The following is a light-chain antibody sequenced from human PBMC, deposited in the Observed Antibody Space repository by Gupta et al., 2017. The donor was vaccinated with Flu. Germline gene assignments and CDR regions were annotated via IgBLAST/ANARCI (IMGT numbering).Light chain of an antibody. CDR2: TAS. CDR1: QGTGND. Sequence: PSVPSALVGDTVTIVSLSSQGTGNDLGCFHQVPGKVPKRLIYTASMLQSAVPSTFSGSGSGREFTLTIISLLPHDFATYYCLQENSYPTTFGGASRVEIK. V-gene: IGKV1-17*01. J-gene: IGKJ4*01. CDR3: LQENSYPTT.